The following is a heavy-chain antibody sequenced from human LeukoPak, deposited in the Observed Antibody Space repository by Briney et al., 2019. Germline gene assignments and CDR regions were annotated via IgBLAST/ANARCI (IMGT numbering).Heavy chain of an antibody. CDR3: ARDGYEGRDY. J-gene: IGHJ4*02. Sequence: GGSLRLSCAACGFTFRSYWMSWVRQAPGKGLEWVASIKQDGSEKYYVDSVKGRFTISRDNAKNSLNLQMNSLRAEDTAVYHCARDGYEGRDYWGQGTLVTVSS. CDR1: GFTFRSYW. CDR2: IKQDGSEK. D-gene: IGHD5-18*01. V-gene: IGHV3-7*04.